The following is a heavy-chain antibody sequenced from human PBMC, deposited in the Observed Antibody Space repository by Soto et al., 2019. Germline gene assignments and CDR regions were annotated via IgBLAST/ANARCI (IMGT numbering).Heavy chain of an antibody. CDR1: GFTFDDYA. D-gene: IGHD3-9*01. V-gene: IGHV3-9*01. CDR2: ISWNSGSI. J-gene: IGHJ4*02. Sequence: GGSLRLSCAASGFTFDDYAMHWVRQAPGKGLEWVSGISWNSGSIGYADSVKGRFTISRDNAKNSLYLQMNSLRAEDTALYYCAKDFLRDSDILTGYYNYFDYWGQGTLVTVSS. CDR3: AKDFLRDSDILTGYYNYFDY.